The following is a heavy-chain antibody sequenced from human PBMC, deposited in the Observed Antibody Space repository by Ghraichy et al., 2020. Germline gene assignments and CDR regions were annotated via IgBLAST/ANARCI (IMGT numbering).Heavy chain of an antibody. D-gene: IGHD2-21*02. CDR3: ARGLQDMYSLLQGEDIGDGFYLDY. J-gene: IGHJ4*02. V-gene: IGHV4-59*01. CDR2: MYYSGGS. CDR1: GGSINNYF. Sequence: SETLSLTCSVSGGSINNYFWSWIRQSPGKGLEWIGYMYYSGGSSYNPSLKSRVTISVDTSKNQFSLNLRSVTAADTAVYYCARGLQDMYSLLQGEDIGDGFYLDYWGQDILVTVSS.